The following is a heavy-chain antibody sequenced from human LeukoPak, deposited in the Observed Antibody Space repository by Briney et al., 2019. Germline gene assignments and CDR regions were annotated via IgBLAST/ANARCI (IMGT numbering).Heavy chain of an antibody. Sequence: SETLSLTCAVYGGSFSGYYWSWIRQPPGKGLEWIGEINHSGSTDYNPSLKSRVTISVDTSKNQFSLKLSSVTAADTAVYYCGRQTCSGGSCPFDYWGQGTVVTVSS. CDR2: INHSGST. D-gene: IGHD2-15*01. CDR1: GGSFSGYY. CDR3: GRQTCSGGSCPFDY. J-gene: IGHJ4*02. V-gene: IGHV4-34*01.